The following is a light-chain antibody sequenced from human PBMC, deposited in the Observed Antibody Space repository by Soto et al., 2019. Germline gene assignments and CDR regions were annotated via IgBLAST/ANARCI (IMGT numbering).Light chain of an antibody. CDR3: PQFNSYPYT. J-gene: IGKJ2*01. CDR1: KGISSA. CDR2: DAS. V-gene: IGKV1-13*02. Sequence: AIQLTQSPSSLSASVGDRVTITCRASKGISSALAWYQQKPGKAPKLLIYDASSLERGVPSRFSGSGSGTDFPLTISSLQPADVAPYYCPQFNSYPYTFGQGTKLEIK.